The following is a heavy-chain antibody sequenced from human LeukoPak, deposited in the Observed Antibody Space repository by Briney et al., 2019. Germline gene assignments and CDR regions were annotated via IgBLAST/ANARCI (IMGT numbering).Heavy chain of an antibody. V-gene: IGHV4-39*01. J-gene: IGHJ3*02. CDR1: GGSISSSSYY. CDR2: IYYSGST. D-gene: IGHD4-17*01. CDR3: ARHNGDYVAFDI. Sequence: PSETLSLTCTVSGGSISSSSYYWGWIRQPPGKGLEWIGSIYYSGSTYYNPSLKSRVTISVDTSKNQLSLKLSSVTAADTAVYYCARHNGDYVAFDIWGQGTMVTVSS.